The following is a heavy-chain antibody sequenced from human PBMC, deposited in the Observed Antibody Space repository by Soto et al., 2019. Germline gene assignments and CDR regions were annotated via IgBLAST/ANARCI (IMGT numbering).Heavy chain of an antibody. CDR1: GDCVCSVGFH. CDR3: ARAPVGLDTISYFDY. Sequence: PSDSMSISCTVCGDCVCSVGFHGALLSRPPGKGLEWIGYIYNGGSTYYRPSLESRMHMSLDATRNHYSLRLTSVTAADTAVYFCARAPVGLDTISYFDYWGQGKLVTVSS. J-gene: IGHJ4*02. V-gene: IGHV4-30-4*02. D-gene: IGHD3-3*01. CDR2: IYNGGST.